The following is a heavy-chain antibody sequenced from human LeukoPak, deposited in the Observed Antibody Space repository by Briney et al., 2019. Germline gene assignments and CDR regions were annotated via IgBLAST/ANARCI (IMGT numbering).Heavy chain of an antibody. D-gene: IGHD3-22*01. CDR2: ISWNSGSI. J-gene: IGHJ3*02. CDR3: AKDLTIDYYDSSGYLGRDAFDI. V-gene: IGHV3-9*01. Sequence: GGSLRLSCAASGFTFDDYAMHWVRQAPGKGLEWVSGISWNSGSIGYADSVKGRFTISRDNAKNSLYLQMNSLRAEDTALYYCAKDLTIDYYDSSGYLGRDAFDIWGQGTMVTVSS. CDR1: GFTFDDYA.